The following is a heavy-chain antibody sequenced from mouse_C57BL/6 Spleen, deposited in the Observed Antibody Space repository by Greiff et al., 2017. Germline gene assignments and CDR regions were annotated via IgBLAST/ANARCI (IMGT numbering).Heavy chain of an antibody. CDR2: IYPGSGST. Sequence: QVQLQQPGAELVKPGASVKMSCKASGYTFTSYWITWVKQRPGQGLEWIGDIYPGSGSTNYNEKFKSKATLTVDTSSSTAYMQLSSLTSEDSAVYYCARGGLGSSYRYAMDYWGQGTSVTVSS. CDR1: GYTFTSYW. J-gene: IGHJ4*01. V-gene: IGHV1-55*01. D-gene: IGHD1-1*01. CDR3: ARGGLGSSYRYAMDY.